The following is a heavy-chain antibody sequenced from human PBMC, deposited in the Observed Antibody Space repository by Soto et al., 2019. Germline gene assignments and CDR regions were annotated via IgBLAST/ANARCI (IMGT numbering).Heavy chain of an antibody. CDR3: LQGNSGSYHYDWFEP. Sequence: GGSLRLSCAASGFTFSNFGMHWVRQAPGKGLEWVASISYDGNIKYSADSVKGRFTISRDNSKNTLYLQMNSLRSEDTAVYYCLQGNSGSYHYDWFEPWGQGTLVTVSS. CDR2: ISYDGNIK. D-gene: IGHD1-26*01. CDR1: GFTFSNFG. V-gene: IGHV3-30*03. J-gene: IGHJ5*02.